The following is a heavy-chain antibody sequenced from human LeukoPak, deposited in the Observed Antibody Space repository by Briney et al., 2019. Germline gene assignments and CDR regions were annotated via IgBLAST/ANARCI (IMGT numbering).Heavy chain of an antibody. D-gene: IGHD3-10*01. Sequence: PSETLSLTCTVSGGSISSSSYYWGWIRQPPGKGLEWIGSIYYSGSTYYNLSLKSRVTISVDTSKNQFSLKLSSVTAADTAVYYCARPFYGSGWFDPWGQGTLVTVSS. CDR2: IYYSGST. J-gene: IGHJ5*02. CDR3: ARPFYGSGWFDP. CDR1: GGSISSSSYY. V-gene: IGHV4-39*01.